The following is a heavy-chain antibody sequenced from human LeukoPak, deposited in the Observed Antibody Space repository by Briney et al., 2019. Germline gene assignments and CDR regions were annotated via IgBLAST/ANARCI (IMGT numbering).Heavy chain of an antibody. CDR2: INPNSGGT. CDR3: ARGFGLTMIVIDLYYFDY. Sequence: ASVKVPCKASGYTFTGYYMHWVRQAPGQGLEWMGWINPNSGGTNYAQKFQGRVTMTRDTSISTAYMELSRLRSDDTAVYYCARGFGLTMIVIDLYYFDYWGQGTLVTVSS. J-gene: IGHJ4*02. CDR1: GYTFTGYY. V-gene: IGHV1-2*02. D-gene: IGHD3-22*01.